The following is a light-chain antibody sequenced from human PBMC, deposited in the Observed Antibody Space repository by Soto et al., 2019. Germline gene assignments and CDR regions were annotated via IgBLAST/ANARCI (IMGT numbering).Light chain of an antibody. J-gene: IGKJ1*01. CDR3: QQYASSPRT. CDR1: QSVSSNH. CDR2: GAF. V-gene: IGKV3-20*01. Sequence: EIVLTQSPGTLSLSPGEITTLSCRATQSVSSNHLAWYQPKPGQAPRLLIYGAFSSATGIPDRFSGSGSGTDFTLTITGLEPEDFAVYYCQQYASSPRTFGQGTKV.